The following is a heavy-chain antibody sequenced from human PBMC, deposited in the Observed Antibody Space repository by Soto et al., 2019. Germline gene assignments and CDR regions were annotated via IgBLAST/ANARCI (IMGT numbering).Heavy chain of an antibody. CDR3: ATFGSETYWRGSGYY. Sequence: PGGSLRLSCAASGFTFANAWMHWVRQAPGKGLEWVGRIKIKDAGGTSDYAAPVKGRFSISRDDSKNTLYLQMDSLKTDDTAVYFCATFGSETYWRGSGYYWGHGALVTVSS. CDR1: GFTFANAW. J-gene: IGHJ4*01. D-gene: IGHD3-10*01. V-gene: IGHV3-15*07. CDR2: IKIKDAGGTS.